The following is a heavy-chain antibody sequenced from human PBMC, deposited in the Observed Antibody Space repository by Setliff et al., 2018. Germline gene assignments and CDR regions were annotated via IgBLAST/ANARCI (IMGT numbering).Heavy chain of an antibody. J-gene: IGHJ5*02. CDR1: GGSISRYY. CDR2: IYYSGST. Sequence: SETLSLTCTVSGGSISRYYWSWIRQPPGKGLEWIGYIYYSGSTNYNPSLKSRVTISVDTSKNQFSLKLSSVTAADTAVYYCARWVPENWFDPWGQGTLVTVSS. CDR3: ARWVPENWFDP. V-gene: IGHV4-59*01.